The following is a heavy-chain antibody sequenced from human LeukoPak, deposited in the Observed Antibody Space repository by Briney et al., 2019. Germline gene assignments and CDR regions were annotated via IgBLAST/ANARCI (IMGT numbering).Heavy chain of an antibody. CDR2: IRNDESDK. V-gene: IGHV3-30*02. CDR1: GFTFSNYG. D-gene: IGHD3/OR15-3a*01. Sequence: GGSLRLSCAASGFTFSNYGMDWVRQAPGKGLEWVAFIRNDESDKYYADSVKGRFTISRDNSKDTLYLQMSSLRVEDTAVYYCTKGLSVMVFGVAPPHQWGQGTRVTVSS. J-gene: IGHJ1*01. CDR3: TKGLSVMVFGVAPPHQ.